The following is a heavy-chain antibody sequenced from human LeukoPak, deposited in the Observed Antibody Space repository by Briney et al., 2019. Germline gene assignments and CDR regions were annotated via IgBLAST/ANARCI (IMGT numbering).Heavy chain of an antibody. J-gene: IGHJ4*02. CDR3: ARTYCRGGTCYSWDY. D-gene: IGHD2-15*01. Sequence: SETLSLTCTVSGDSISSGDYYWSWARQHPGKGLEWIGYINYSGTTYYNPSLTSRVTISVVTSKNQFSLKLSSVTAADTAVYYCARTYCRGGTCYSWDYWGQGTLVTVSS. CDR1: GDSISSGDYY. V-gene: IGHV4-31*03. CDR2: INYSGTT.